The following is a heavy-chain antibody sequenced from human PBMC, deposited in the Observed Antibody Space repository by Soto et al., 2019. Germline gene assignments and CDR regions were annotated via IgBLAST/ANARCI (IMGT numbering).Heavy chain of an antibody. CDR1: GGSISSYY. J-gene: IGHJ4*02. CDR3: ARGGGTVGADRIFVY. V-gene: IGHV4-59*01. CDR2: IYYSGST. D-gene: IGHD1-26*01. Sequence: QVQLQESGPGLVKPSETLSLTCTVSGGSISSYYWSWIRQPPGKGLEWIGDIYYSGSTNYNPSLKSRVTISVDTSKNQFSLKLSSVTAADTAVYYCARGGGTVGADRIFVYWGQGTLVTVSS.